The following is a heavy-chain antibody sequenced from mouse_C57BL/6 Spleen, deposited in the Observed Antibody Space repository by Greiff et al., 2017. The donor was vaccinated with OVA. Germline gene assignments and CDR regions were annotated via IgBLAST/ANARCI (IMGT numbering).Heavy chain of an antibody. J-gene: IGHJ1*03. Sequence: VQLQQSGPGLAKPSQTLSLTCSVTGYSITSDYWNWIRKFPGNKLEYMGYISYSGSTYYNPSLKSRISITRDTSKNQYYLQLNSVTTEDTATYDWARSPPGTDWYFDVWGTGTTVTVSS. CDR1: GYSITSDY. V-gene: IGHV3-8*01. CDR2: ISYSGST. CDR3: ARSPPGTDWYFDV. D-gene: IGHD4-1*01.